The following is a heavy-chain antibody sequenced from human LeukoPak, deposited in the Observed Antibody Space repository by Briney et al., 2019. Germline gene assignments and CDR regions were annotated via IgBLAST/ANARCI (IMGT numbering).Heavy chain of an antibody. CDR1: GFTFSSYS. D-gene: IGHD1-26*01. V-gene: IGHV3-48*01. CDR2: ISNTRSTI. Sequence: GGSLRLSCAASGFTFSSYSMNWVRQAPGKGLEWLSYISNTRSTIYYADSVKGRFTTSRDNAKNSLYLQMNSLRAEDTAVYYCARDLGKWEPQDYWGQGTLVTVSS. J-gene: IGHJ4*02. CDR3: ARDLGKWEPQDY.